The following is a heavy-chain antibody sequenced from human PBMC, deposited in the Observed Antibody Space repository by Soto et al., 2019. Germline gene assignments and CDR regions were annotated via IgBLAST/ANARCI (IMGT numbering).Heavy chain of an antibody. CDR3: AKDRYYYDSSGYYLDY. CDR1: GFTFSSYG. Sequence: GGSLRLSCAASGFTFSSYGMHWVRQAPGKGLEWVAVISYDGSNKYYADSVKGRFTISRDNSKNTLYLQMNSLRAEDTAVYYCAKDRYYYDSSGYYLDYWGQGTLVTVSS. J-gene: IGHJ4*02. CDR2: ISYDGSNK. V-gene: IGHV3-30*18. D-gene: IGHD3-22*01.